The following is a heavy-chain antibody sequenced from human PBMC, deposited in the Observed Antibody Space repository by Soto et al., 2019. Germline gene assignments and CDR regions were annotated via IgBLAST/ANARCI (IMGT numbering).Heavy chain of an antibody. D-gene: IGHD2-2*01. CDR3: AIPEVVGGFQH. CDR1: GYSIRRGYY. J-gene: IGHJ1*01. CDR2: IYHSGST. V-gene: IGHV4-38-2*01. Sequence: PLAILSFACGVSGYSIRRGYYWGWIRQPPGKGLEWIGSIYHSGSTYYNPSLKSRATISVDTSKNQFSLKLSSVTAADTAVYYCAIPEVVGGFQHWAQGTLVTVSS.